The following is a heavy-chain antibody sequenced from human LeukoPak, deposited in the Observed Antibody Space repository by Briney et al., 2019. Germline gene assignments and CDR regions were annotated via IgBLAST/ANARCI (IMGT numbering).Heavy chain of an antibody. CDR2: ISGSGAYT. CDR3: AKDSCSGGSCYSNFDY. Sequence: GGSLRLSCAASGFTFSDYAMSWVRQAPGKGLEWVSTISGSGAYTFYADSVKGRFTMSRDNSKNTLYLQMNSLRAEDTAIYYCAKDSCSGGSCYSNFDYWGQGTLVTASS. V-gene: IGHV3-23*01. J-gene: IGHJ4*02. D-gene: IGHD2-15*01. CDR1: GFTFSDYA.